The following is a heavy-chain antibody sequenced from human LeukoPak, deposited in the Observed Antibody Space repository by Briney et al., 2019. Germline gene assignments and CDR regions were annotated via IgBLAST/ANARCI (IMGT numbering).Heavy chain of an antibody. CDR1: GFTFSYDW. CDR3: ARDYDFWSGLDC. J-gene: IGHJ4*02. D-gene: IGHD3-3*01. CDR2: ISSSSSYI. V-gene: IGHV3-21*01. Sequence: TGGSLRLSCAASGFTFSYDWMTWVRQAPGKGLEWVSSISSSSSYIYYADSVKGRFTISRDNAKNSLYLQMNSLRAEDTAVYYCARDYDFWSGLDCWGQGTLVTVSS.